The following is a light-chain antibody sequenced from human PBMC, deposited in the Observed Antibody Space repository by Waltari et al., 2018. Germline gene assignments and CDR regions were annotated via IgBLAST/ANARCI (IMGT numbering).Light chain of an antibody. J-gene: IGLJ2*01. CDR2: RNN. CDR3: ASWDDILSGVL. CDR1: SSNIGSKY. Sequence: QSVLTQPPSASGTPGQRVTTSCSGSSSNIGSKYIYWYPQLPGTAPKLLLYRNNRRPSGVPDRFAGSKSGTSASLAISGLRSEDEADYYCASWDDILSGVLFGGGTKLSVL. V-gene: IGLV1-47*01.